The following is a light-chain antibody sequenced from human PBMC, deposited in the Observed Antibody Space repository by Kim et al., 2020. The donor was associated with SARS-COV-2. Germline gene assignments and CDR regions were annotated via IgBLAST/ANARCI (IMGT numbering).Light chain of an antibody. Sequence: SSELTQDPAVSVALGQTVRITCQGDSLRSYYASWYQQKPGQAPVLVIYGKNNRPSGIPDRFSGSSSGNTASLTITGAQAEEEADYYCNSRDSSGNHLVIGSGAKVTV. CDR2: GKN. CDR1: SLRSYY. CDR3: NSRDSSGNHLV. J-gene: IGLJ1*01. V-gene: IGLV3-19*01.